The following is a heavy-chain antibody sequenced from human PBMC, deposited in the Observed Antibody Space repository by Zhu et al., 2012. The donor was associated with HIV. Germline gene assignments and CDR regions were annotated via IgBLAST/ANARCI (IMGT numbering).Heavy chain of an antibody. CDR1: GGSINSNSYY. CDR3: ARHYCTTTCYYFDY. J-gene: IGHJ4*02. D-gene: IGHD2-8*01. Sequence: QVQLQESGPGLVKPSETLSLTCTVSGGSINSNSYYWGWIRQPPGKGLEWIGYIYYTGSTNYNPSLKSRVTMSVDTSKNQFSLKLNFVTAADTAVYYCARHYCTTTCYYFDYWGQGRPGHRLL. V-gene: IGHV4-61*01. CDR2: IYYTGST.